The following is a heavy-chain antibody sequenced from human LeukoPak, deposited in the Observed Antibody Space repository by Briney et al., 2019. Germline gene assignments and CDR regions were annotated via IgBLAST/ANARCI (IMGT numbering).Heavy chain of an antibody. CDR2: ISSSSSTI. D-gene: IGHD1-14*01. Sequence: GGSLRLSCAASGFTFSSYWMSWVRQAPGKGLEWVSYISSSSSTIYYADSVKGRFTISRDNSKNTLYLQMNSLRAEDMAVYYCAKDENRNMDHWGQGTLVTVSS. CDR3: AKDENRNMDH. J-gene: IGHJ4*02. CDR1: GFTFSSYW. V-gene: IGHV3-48*01.